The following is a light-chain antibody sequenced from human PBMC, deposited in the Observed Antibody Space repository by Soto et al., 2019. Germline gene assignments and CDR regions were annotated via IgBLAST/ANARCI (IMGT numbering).Light chain of an antibody. CDR1: QDTSRS. V-gene: IGKV1-9*01. CDR3: QQLYTYPLT. Sequence: DTQVTQSPSFLSASVGDRVTITCRASQDTSRSLGWYQQKPGKAPKLLIYAASTLHSGVPSRFSGSGSGTEFTLTISSLQPEDFATYYGQQLYTYPLTFGGGTKVEIK. CDR2: AAS. J-gene: IGKJ4*02.